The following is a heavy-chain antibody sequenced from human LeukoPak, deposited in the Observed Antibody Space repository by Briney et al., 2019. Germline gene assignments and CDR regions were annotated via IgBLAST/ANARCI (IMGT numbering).Heavy chain of an antibody. Sequence: SCKASGFTFIAYSMNWVRQAPGKGLEWVAYISGSSGMIYYADSVRGRFTISRDNAKNSLCLQMNSLRDEDTAVYYCARYFGDPQGMDVWGQGTTVTVTS. CDR2: ISGSSGMI. CDR1: GFTFIAYS. D-gene: IGHD3-10*01. V-gene: IGHV3-48*02. J-gene: IGHJ6*02. CDR3: ARYFGDPQGMDV.